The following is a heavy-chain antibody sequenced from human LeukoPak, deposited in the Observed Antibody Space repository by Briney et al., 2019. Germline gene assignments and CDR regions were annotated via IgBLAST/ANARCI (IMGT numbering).Heavy chain of an antibody. J-gene: IGHJ3*01. D-gene: IGHD6-19*01. CDR1: GGPFRGFF. V-gene: IGHV4-34*01. CDR2: VYYTGNT. Sequence: SETLSLTCAVYGGPFRGFFWSWIRQPPGKGLEWIGTVYYTGNTYYNPSLKSRVAISVDTSKNQFSLQLTSMTAADTAVYYCARLRAMAGHRGGFDFWGRGTMVTVSS. CDR3: ARLRAMAGHRGGFDF.